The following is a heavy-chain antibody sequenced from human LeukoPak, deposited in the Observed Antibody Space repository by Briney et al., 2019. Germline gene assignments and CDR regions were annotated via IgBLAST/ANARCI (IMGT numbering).Heavy chain of an antibody. CDR2: ISAYNGNT. CDR3: ARDPPGQLVSAFDI. J-gene: IGHJ3*02. CDR1: GYTFTSYG. V-gene: IGHV1-18*01. Sequence: ASVKVSCKASGYTFTSYGISWVRQAPGQGLEWMGWISAYNGNTNYAQKLQGRVTVTTDTSTSTAYMELRSLRSDDTAVYYCARDPPGQLVSAFDIWGQGTMVTVSS. D-gene: IGHD6-6*01.